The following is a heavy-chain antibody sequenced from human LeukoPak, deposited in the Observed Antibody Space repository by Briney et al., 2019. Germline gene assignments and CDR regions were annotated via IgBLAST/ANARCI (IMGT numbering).Heavy chain of an antibody. J-gene: IGHJ3*02. V-gene: IGHV4-59*08. CDR2: IYYSGST. Sequence: SETLSLTCTVSGGSISSYYWSWIRQPPGKGLEWVGYIYYSGSTNYNPSLKSRVTISVDTSKNQFSLKLSSVTAADTAVYYCARLGEVLLGSAFDIWGQGTMVTVSS. D-gene: IGHD3-10*01. CDR1: GGSISSYY. CDR3: ARLGEVLLGSAFDI.